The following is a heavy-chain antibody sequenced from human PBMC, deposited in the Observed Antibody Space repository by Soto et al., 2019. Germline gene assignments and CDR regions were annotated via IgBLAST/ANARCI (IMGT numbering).Heavy chain of an antibody. J-gene: IGHJ6*02. CDR2: IKSKTDGGTT. D-gene: IGHD3-16*02. CDR3: SPMITFGGVIAVNYGMDV. CDR1: GFTFSNAW. V-gene: IGHV3-15*07. Sequence: PGGSLRLSCAASGFTFSNAWMNWVRQAPGEGLEWVGRIKSKTDGGTTDYAAPVKGRFTISRDDSKNTLYLQMNSLKTEDTAVYYCSPMITFGGVIAVNYGMDVWGQGTTVTVSS.